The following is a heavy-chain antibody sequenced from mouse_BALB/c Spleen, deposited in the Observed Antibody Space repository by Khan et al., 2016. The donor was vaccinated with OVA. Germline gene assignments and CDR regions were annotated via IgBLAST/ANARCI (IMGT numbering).Heavy chain of an antibody. J-gene: IGHJ3*01. Sequence: EVKLEESGPELVKPGASVKMSCKASGYTFTNYIIHWVKQKPGQGLEWIGYTNPYNDGTKYNEKFKGKATLTSDKSSSTAYMELSGLTSEDSAVYYCARDYGSSFWFAYWGQGTLVTVSA. CDR3: ARDYGSSFWFAY. CDR1: GYTFTNYI. D-gene: IGHD1-1*01. V-gene: IGHV1S136*01. CDR2: TNPYNDGT.